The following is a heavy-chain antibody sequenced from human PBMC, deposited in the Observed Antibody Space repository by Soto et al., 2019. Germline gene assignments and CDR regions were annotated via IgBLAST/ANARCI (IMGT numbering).Heavy chain of an antibody. CDR2: INVDGSST. CDR1: GFTFSNYW. J-gene: IGHJ4*02. CDR3: ARGVPSGPDY. Sequence: GGSLRLSCAASGFTFSNYWMHWVRQAPGKGLVWVSRINVDGSSTFYADSVKGRFTISRDNAKNTLYLQMNSPRAEDTAVYYCARGVPSGPDYWGQGTLVTVSS. V-gene: IGHV3-74*01. D-gene: IGHD5-12*01.